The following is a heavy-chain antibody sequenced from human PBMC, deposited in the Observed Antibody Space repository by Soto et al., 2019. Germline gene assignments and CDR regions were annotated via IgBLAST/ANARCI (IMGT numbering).Heavy chain of an antibody. CDR1: GYTFTSYD. Sequence: GASVKVSCKASGYTFTSYDINWMRQTTGQGLEWMGWMNPNSGNTGYAQKFQGRVTMTRNTSISTAYMELSSLRSEDTAVYYCARSIVGAKILTWGQGTLVTVSS. CDR3: ARSIVGAKILT. D-gene: IGHD1-26*01. J-gene: IGHJ5*02. CDR2: MNPNSGNT. V-gene: IGHV1-8*01.